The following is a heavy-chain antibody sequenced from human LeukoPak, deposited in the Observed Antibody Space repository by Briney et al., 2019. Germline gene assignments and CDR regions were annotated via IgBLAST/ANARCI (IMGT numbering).Heavy chain of an antibody. CDR2: IRYDGSNK. Sequence: GGSLRLSCAASGFTFSSYGMHWVRQAPGKGLEWVAFIRYDGSNKYYADSVKGRFTISRDNSKNTLYLQMNSLRAEDTAVYYCAKGPWCSSTSCYRDYYYYYMDVWGKGTTVTVSS. D-gene: IGHD2-2*01. V-gene: IGHV3-30*02. J-gene: IGHJ6*03. CDR3: AKGPWCSSTSCYRDYYYYYMDV. CDR1: GFTFSSYG.